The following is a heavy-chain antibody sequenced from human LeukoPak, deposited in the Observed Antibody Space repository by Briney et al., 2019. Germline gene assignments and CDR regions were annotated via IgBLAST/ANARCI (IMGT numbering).Heavy chain of an antibody. CDR3: ARLGPVGATGYFDY. V-gene: IGHV1-18*01. CDR1: GYTFTSYG. CDR2: ISAYNGNT. D-gene: IGHD1-26*01. Sequence: ASVKVSCKASGYTFTSYGISWVRQAPGQGLEWMGWISAYNGNTNYAQKFQGRVTITADESTSTAYMELSSLRSEDTAVYYCARLGPVGATGYFDYWGQGTLVTVSS. J-gene: IGHJ4*02.